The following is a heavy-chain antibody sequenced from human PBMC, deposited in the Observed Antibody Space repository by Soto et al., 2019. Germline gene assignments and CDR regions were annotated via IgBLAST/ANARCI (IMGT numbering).Heavy chain of an antibody. CDR2: INPSGGST. J-gene: IGHJ4*02. V-gene: IGHV1-46*01. D-gene: IGHD5-12*01. CDR3: AREGDGYNLGPSVDFDY. CDR1: GYTFTTYY. Sequence: QVQLVQSGAEVKKPGGSVKVSCKASGYTFTTYYMHWVRQAPGQGLEWMGVINPSGGSTSYAQKFQGRVTVTRDTYTSTLYMELSSLRSEDTAVYYCAREGDGYNLGPSVDFDYWGQGTLVTVSS.